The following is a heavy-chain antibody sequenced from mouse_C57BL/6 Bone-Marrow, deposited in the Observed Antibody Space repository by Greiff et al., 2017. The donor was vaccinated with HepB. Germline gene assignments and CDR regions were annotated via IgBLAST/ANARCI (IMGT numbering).Heavy chain of an antibody. D-gene: IGHD6-1*01. CDR3: AREEAASVYFDY. J-gene: IGHJ2*01. V-gene: IGHV1-69*01. Sequence: VQLQQSGAELVMPGASVKLSCKASGYTFTSYWMHWVKQRPGQGLEWIGEIDPSDSYTNYNQKFKGKSTLTVDKSSSTAYMQLSSLTSEDSAVYYCAREEAASVYFDYWGQGTTLTVSS. CDR1: GYTFTSYW. CDR2: IDPSDSYT.